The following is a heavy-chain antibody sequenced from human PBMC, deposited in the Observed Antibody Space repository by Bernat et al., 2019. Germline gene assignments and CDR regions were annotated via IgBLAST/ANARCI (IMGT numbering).Heavy chain of an antibody. CDR2: ISSSSSTI. V-gene: IGHV3-48*02. CDR1: GFTFSSWS. Sequence: EVQLVESGGGLVQPGGSLRLSCAASGFTFSSWSMNWVRQAPGKGLEWVSYISSSSSTIYHADSVKGRFTISRDNAKNSPYLQMNSLRDEDTALYYCARGRYGSGSYSIYYYGMDVWGQGTTVTVS. CDR3: ARGRYGSGSYSIYYYGMDV. D-gene: IGHD3-10*01. J-gene: IGHJ6*02.